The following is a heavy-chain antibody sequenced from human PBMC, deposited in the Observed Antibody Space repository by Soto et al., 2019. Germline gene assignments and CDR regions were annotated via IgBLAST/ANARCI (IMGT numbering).Heavy chain of an antibody. V-gene: IGHV3-23*01. Sequence: PGGSLRLSCAVSGFTFSDYAMSWVRQAPGKGLEWVSSLSGSGSSTYYAASVSGRFTISRDNLKNTVYLQMNSLRVEDTAIYYFAKGAKSRSYYH. J-gene: IGHJ6*01. CDR3: AKGAKSRSYYH. CDR2: LSGSGSST. CDR1: GFTFSDYA.